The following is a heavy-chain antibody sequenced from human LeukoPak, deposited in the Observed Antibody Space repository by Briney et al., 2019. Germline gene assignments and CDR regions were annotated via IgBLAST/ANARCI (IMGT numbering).Heavy chain of an antibody. V-gene: IGHV1-18*01. D-gene: IGHD3-22*01. CDR2: ISAYNGNT. CDR1: GYTFTSYG. CDR3: ARDHSPYYYDSSGYFPWFDP. Sequence: ASVKVSCKASGYTFTSYGISWVRQAPRQGLGWMGWISAYNGNTNYAQKLQGRVTMTTDTSTSTAYMELRSLRSDDTAVYYCARDHSPYYYDSSGYFPWFDPWGQGTLVTVSS. J-gene: IGHJ5*02.